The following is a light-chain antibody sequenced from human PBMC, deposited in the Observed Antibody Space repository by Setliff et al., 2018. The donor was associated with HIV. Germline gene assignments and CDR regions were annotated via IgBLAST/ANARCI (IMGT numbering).Light chain of an antibody. CDR1: SSDVGGYNY. J-gene: IGLJ1*01. V-gene: IGLV2-14*01. Sequence: SALTQPASVSGSPGQSITISCTGTSSDVGGYNYVSWYQQHPGKAPKLMIYEVSNRPSGVSNRFSGSKSGNTASLTISGLQAEDEADYYCSSYTSSSTLNYVFGTGTKV. CDR3: SSYTSSSTLNYV. CDR2: EVS.